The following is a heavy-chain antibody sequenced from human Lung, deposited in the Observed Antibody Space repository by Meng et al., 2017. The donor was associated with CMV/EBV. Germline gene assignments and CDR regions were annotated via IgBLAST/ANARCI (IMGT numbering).Heavy chain of an antibody. Sequence: SXKISXAASGFTFSSYAMHWVRQAPGKGLEWVAVISYDGSNKYYADSVKGRFTISRDNSKNTRYLQMNSLRAEDTAVYYCARDGGYCSSTSCYEGARFGPWGQGTLVXVSS. V-gene: IGHV3-30-3*01. CDR2: ISYDGSNK. J-gene: IGHJ5*02. CDR1: GFTFSSYA. CDR3: ARDGGYCSSTSCYEGARFGP. D-gene: IGHD2-2*01.